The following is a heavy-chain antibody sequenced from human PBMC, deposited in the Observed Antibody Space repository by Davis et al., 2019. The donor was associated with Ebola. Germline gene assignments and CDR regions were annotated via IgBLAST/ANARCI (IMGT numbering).Heavy chain of an antibody. CDR1: GGTFSSYA. V-gene: IGHV1-69*06. J-gene: IGHJ6*02. CDR2: IIPIFGTA. D-gene: IGHD3-9*01. CDR3: ARNRAYDILTGYSTKLYYYYGMDV. Sequence: SVKVSCKASGGTFSSYAISWVRQAPGQGLEWMGGIIPIFGTANYAQKFQGRVTITADKSTSTAYMELSSLRSEETAVYYCARNRAYDILTGYSTKLYYYYGMDVWGQGTTVTVSS.